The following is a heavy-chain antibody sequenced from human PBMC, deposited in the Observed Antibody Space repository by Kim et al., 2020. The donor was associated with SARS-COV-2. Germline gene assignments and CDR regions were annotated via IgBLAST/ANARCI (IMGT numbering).Heavy chain of an antibody. CDR2: IYYSGST. Sequence: SETLSLTCTVSGGSISSGGYYWSWIRQHPGKGLEWIGYIYYSGSTYYNPSLKSRFTISVDTSKNQFSLKLSSVTAADTAVYYCARDLRDKQLDFYYYYGMDVWGQGTTVTVSS. CDR1: GGSISSGGYY. CDR3: ARDLRDKQLDFYYYYGMDV. D-gene: IGHD6-6*01. J-gene: IGHJ6*02. V-gene: IGHV4-31*03.